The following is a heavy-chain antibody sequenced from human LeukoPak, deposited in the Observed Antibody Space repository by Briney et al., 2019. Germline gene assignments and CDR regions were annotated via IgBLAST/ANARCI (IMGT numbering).Heavy chain of an antibody. CDR1: GFTFSTHW. CDR2: ITGDGSST. V-gene: IGHV3-74*01. CDR3: ARGNNYALYY. J-gene: IGHJ4*02. D-gene: IGHD3-16*01. Sequence: GGSLRLSCATSGFTFSTHWMHWVRQRPGKGLVWVSRITGDGSSTTYAGSVKGRFAISRDNAKNTLFLQMNSLGAEDTAVYYCARGNNYALYYWGQGTLVTVSS.